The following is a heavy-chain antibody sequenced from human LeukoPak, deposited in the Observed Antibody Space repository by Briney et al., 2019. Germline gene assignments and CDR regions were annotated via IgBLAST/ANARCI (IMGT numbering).Heavy chain of an antibody. CDR3: ARVPFRSYYDSSGYCFDY. CDR1: GGSISSGDYY. J-gene: IGHJ4*02. CDR2: IYYSGST. D-gene: IGHD3-22*01. V-gene: IGHV4-30-4*01. Sequence: SETLSLTCTVSGGSISSGDYYWSWIRQPPGKGLEWIGYIYYSGSTYYNPSLKSRVTISVDTSKNQFSLKLSSVTAADTAVYYCARVPFRSYYDSSGYCFDYWGQGTPVTVSS.